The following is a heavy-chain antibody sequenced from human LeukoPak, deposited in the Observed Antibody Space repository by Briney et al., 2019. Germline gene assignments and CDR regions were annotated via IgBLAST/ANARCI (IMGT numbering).Heavy chain of an antibody. Sequence: PGGSLRLSCAASGFTFSSYAMSWVRQAPGKGLEWVSAISGSGGSTYYADSVKGRFTISTDNSKNTLYLQMNSLRAEDTAVYYCAKEGYSSGWYSGYFQHWGQGTLVTVSS. V-gene: IGHV3-23*01. D-gene: IGHD6-19*01. CDR3: AKEGYSSGWYSGYFQH. CDR2: ISGSGGST. J-gene: IGHJ1*01. CDR1: GFTFSSYA.